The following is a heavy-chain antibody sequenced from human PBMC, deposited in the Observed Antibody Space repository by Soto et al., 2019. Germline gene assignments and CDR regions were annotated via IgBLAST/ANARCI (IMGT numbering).Heavy chain of an antibody. D-gene: IGHD5-12*01. CDR1: GFTFSTYY. J-gene: IGHJ4*02. Sequence: ASVKVSCKASGFTFSTYYIHWVRQAPGQGLEWVGIINPNGGATTNAQKFQGRVTMTRDTSTSTVCMEMSSLRAEDTAMYYCARDQSAGGYVIFDYWGQGTLVTVSS. V-gene: IGHV1-46*01. CDR3: ARDQSAGGYVIFDY. CDR2: INPNGGAT.